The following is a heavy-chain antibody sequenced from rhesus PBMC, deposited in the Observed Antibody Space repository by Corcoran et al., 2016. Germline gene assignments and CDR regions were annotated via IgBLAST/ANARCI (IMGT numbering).Heavy chain of an antibody. CDR3: ARAIYGSLDY. D-gene: IGHD4-4*01. V-gene: IGHV4-127*01. Sequence: QVQLQESGPGLVKPSETLSLTCAVSGYSISSGYGWGWIRQPPGKGLEWIGQIYGGSVSTYYHPSLKSRVTVSKDTSKNQFSLRLSSVTAADTAVYFCARAIYGSLDYWGQGVLVTVSS. CDR2: IYGGSVST. J-gene: IGHJ4*01. CDR1: GYSISSGYG.